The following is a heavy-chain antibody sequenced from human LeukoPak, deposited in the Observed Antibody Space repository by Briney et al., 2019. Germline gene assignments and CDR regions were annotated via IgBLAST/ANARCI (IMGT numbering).Heavy chain of an antibody. CDR1: GPTFTSYA. J-gene: IGHJ6*04. D-gene: IGHD2-2*01. Sequence: SVKVSCKASGPTFTSYAISWVRQAPGQGPEWMGGIIPIYGTAKYAQKFQGRVTITAAKSTSTAYMELSSLRSEDTAVYYCARNLGYCSSTSCDHNYDYYYGMDVWGKGTPVTVSS. CDR2: IIPIYGTA. V-gene: IGHV1-69*06. CDR3: ARNLGYCSSTSCDHNYDYYYGMDV.